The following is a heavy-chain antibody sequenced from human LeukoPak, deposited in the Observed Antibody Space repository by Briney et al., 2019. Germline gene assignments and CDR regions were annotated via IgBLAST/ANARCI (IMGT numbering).Heavy chain of an antibody. Sequence: GASLKVSCKASGYTLTDYYMHWVRQAPGQGLEWMGRINPNSGGTNYAQKLQGRVTMTRDTSISTAYMELSRLRSDDTAVYYCGRVGYYESSGYYEYWGQGTLVTVSS. D-gene: IGHD3-22*01. J-gene: IGHJ4*02. CDR3: GRVGYYESSGYYEY. CDR1: GYTLTDYY. CDR2: INPNSGGT. V-gene: IGHV1-2*06.